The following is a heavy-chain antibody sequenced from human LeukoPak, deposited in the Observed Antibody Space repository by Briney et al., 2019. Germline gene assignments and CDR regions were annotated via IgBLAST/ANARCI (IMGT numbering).Heavy chain of an antibody. V-gene: IGHV3-9*01. CDR1: GFTFDDYA. CDR2: ISWNSGDI. CDR3: AKDRGCYYYYGMDV. Sequence: GGSLGLSCAASGFTFDDYAMHWVRQSPGKGLEWVSGISWNSGDIDYADSVKGRFTISRDNARNSLYLQMNSLRGEDTALYYCAKDRGCYYYYGMDVWGRGTTVTVSS. D-gene: IGHD3-10*01. J-gene: IGHJ6*02.